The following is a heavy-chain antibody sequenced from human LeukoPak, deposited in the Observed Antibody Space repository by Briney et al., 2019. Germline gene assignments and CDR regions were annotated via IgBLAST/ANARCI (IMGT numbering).Heavy chain of an antibody. CDR3: AREVDCSSTSCSDWFDP. CDR2: IYYSGST. V-gene: IGHV4-39*07. J-gene: IGHJ5*02. CDR1: GGSISSSSYY. Sequence: SETLSLTCTVSGGSISSSSYYWGWIRQPPGKGLEWIGSIYYSGSTNYNPSLKSRVTISVDTSKNQFSLKLSSVTAADTAVYYCAREVDCSSTSCSDWFDPWGQGTLVTVSS. D-gene: IGHD2-2*01.